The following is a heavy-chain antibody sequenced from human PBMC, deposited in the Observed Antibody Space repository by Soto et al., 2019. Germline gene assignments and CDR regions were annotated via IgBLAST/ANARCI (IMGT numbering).Heavy chain of an antibody. CDR3: AGGIN. CDR2: MNPNSGNT. Sequence: QVQLVQSGAEVKRPGASVRVSCKASGYTFTSYDINWVRQATGQGLEWLGWMNPNSGNTGYAQKFQGRINLTRSTSTSTAYMELTSLRSEDTAVYYCAGGINWGQGTMVTVSS. CDR1: GYTFTSYD. J-gene: IGHJ3*01. V-gene: IGHV1-8*01.